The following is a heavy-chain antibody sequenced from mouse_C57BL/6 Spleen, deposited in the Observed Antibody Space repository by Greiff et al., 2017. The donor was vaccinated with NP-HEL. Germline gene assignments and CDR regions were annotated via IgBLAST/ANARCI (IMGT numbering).Heavy chain of an antibody. CDR1: GYTFTSYW. CDR3: ARDPITTVVPFDD. D-gene: IGHD1-1*01. V-gene: IGHV1-53*01. Sequence: QVQLQQPGTELVKPGASVKLSCKASGYTFTSYWMHWVKQRPGQGLEWIGNINPSNGGTNYNEKFKSKATLTVDKSSSTAYMQLSSLTSEDSAVYYGARDPITTVVPFDDWGQGTTLTVSS. J-gene: IGHJ2*01. CDR2: INPSNGGT.